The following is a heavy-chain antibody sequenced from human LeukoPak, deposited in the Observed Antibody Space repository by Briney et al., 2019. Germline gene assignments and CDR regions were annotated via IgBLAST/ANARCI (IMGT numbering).Heavy chain of an antibody. D-gene: IGHD4-23*01. V-gene: IGHV3-21*01. CDR1: GFTFSSYA. CDR3: ARERMTTVVINAFDI. J-gene: IGHJ3*02. Sequence: GGSLRLSCAASGFTFSSYAMHWVRQAPGKGLEWVSSISSSSSYIYYADSVKGRFTISRDNAKNSLYLQMNSLRAEDTAVYYCARERMTTVVINAFDIWGQGTMVTVSS. CDR2: ISSSSSYI.